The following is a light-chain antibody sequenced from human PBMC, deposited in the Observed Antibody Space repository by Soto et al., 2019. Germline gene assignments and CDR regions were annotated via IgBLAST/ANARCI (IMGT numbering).Light chain of an antibody. CDR2: DVA. CDR3: CSYAGDLYV. CDR1: GGDVGRYNY. Sequence: QSVLAQPRSVSGSPGQSVTISCTGTGGDVGRYNYVSWYQQLPGKAPKLLLYDVAKRPSGVPDRSSGSKSGSAASLIISGLQADDEADYFCCSYAGDLYVFGSGTKVTVL. V-gene: IGLV2-11*01. J-gene: IGLJ1*01.